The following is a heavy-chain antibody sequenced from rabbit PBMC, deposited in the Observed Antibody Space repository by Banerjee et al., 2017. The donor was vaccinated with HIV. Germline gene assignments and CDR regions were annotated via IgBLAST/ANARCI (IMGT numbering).Heavy chain of an antibody. J-gene: IGHJ6*01. Sequence: QSLEESGGGLVQPEGSLTLTCTASGISFGFSDYMCWVRQAPGKGLTWIACINVVTGKAVYASWAKGRFTISKTSSTTVTLQMTSLTAADTATYFCARDSGTSFSTYGMDLWGPGTLVTVS. V-gene: IGHV1S40*01. CDR2: INVVTGKA. D-gene: IGHD8-1*01. CDR3: ARDSGTSFSTYGMDL. CDR1: GISFGFSDY.